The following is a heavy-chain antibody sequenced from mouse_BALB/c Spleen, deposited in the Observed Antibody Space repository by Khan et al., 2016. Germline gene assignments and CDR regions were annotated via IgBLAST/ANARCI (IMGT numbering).Heavy chain of an antibody. Sequence: QVQLQQSGAELVRPGTSVKVSCKASVYAFTNYLIEWVKQRPGQGLEWIGVINPGSGGTNYNEKFKGKATLTADKSSSTAYMQLSSLTSDDSAVYFCARKGFYGNYVYYFDYWGQGTTLTVSS. CDR3: ARKGFYGNYVYYFDY. CDR1: VYAFTNYL. CDR2: INPGSGGT. J-gene: IGHJ2*01. D-gene: IGHD2-1*01. V-gene: IGHV1-54*01.